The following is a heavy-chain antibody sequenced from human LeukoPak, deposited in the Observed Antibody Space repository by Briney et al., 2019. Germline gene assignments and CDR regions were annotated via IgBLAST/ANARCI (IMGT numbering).Heavy chain of an antibody. CDR3: TRHKRWLQFPDAFDV. CDR1: GGPIRDFY. Sequence: SETLSLTCTVSGGPIRDFYWSWIRLPPGKGLEWIGYTYYSGSTSYNPSLESRVAISVDMSKSQFSLELSSVTAADTAIYYCTRHKRWLQFPDAFDVWGQGTMVTVSS. V-gene: IGHV4-59*08. CDR2: TYYSGST. J-gene: IGHJ3*01. D-gene: IGHD5-24*01.